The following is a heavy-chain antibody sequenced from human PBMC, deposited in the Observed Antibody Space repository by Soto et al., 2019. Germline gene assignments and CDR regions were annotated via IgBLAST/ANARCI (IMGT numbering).Heavy chain of an antibody. V-gene: IGHV1-69*02. Sequence: QVQLVQSGAEVKKPGSSVKVSCKASGGTFSSYTISWVRQAPGQGLEWMGRIIPILGIANYAQKFQGRVTITADKSTSTAYMELSSLRSEDTAVYYCARWDYDKVLYNWFDPWGQGTLVTVSS. J-gene: IGHJ5*02. D-gene: IGHD3-22*01. CDR1: GGTFSSYT. CDR3: ARWDYDKVLYNWFDP. CDR2: IIPILGIA.